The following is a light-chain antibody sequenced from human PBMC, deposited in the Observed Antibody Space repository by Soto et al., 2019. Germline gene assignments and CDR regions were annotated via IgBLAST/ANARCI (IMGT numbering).Light chain of an antibody. Sequence: EIVLTQSPATLSLSPGERATLSCRASQSVSSYLAWYQQKPGQAPRLLIYDASNRATGIPARFSGSGSGTDFTLTISSLEPEDFAVYYCQQYDTSPQVTFGGGTKVEIK. CDR1: QSVSSY. CDR3: QQYDTSPQVT. J-gene: IGKJ4*01. V-gene: IGKV3-11*01. CDR2: DAS.